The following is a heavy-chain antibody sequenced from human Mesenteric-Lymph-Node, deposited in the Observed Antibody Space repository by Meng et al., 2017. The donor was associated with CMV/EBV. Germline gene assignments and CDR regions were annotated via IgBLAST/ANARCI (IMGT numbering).Heavy chain of an antibody. CDR3: AREQPIFWGAFDI. D-gene: IGHD3-9*01. CDR2: INSDGSTT. V-gene: IGHV3-74*01. Sequence: GGSLRLSCLASGFTFSNYWMHWVRQTPGKGLIWVSRINSDGSTTSYADSVKGRFTISRDNFKNTLYLQMNSLRAEDTAVYYCAREQPIFWGAFDIWGQGTLVTVSS. CDR1: GFTFSNYW. J-gene: IGHJ3*02.